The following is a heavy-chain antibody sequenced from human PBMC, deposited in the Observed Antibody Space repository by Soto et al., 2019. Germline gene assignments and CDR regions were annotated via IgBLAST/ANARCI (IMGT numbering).Heavy chain of an antibody. CDR2: INSDGSST. D-gene: IGHD2-2*01. CDR1: GFTFSSYW. CDR3: ASLSPGYCSSTSCFPIDY. V-gene: IGHV3-74*01. J-gene: IGHJ4*02. Sequence: GGSLRLSCADSGFTFSSYWMHWVRQAPGMGLLWVSRINSDGSSTSYADSVKGRFTISRDNAKNTLYLQMSSLRAEDTAVYYCASLSPGYCSSTSCFPIDYWGQGTLVPVSS.